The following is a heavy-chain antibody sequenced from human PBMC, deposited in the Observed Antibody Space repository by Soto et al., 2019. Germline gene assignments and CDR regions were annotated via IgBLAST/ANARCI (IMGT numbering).Heavy chain of an antibody. CDR3: AKTHVGDYGYSDY. V-gene: IGHV3-23*01. J-gene: IGHJ4*02. D-gene: IGHD4-17*01. Sequence: EVQLLESGGGLVQPGGSLRLSCAASGFTFNNYAMSWVRQAPGKGLEWVSGISGSGGSTYYADSVKGRFTISRDNSKNTRYLQMNSLRAEDTAVYYCAKTHVGDYGYSDYWGQGTLVTVSS. CDR1: GFTFNNYA. CDR2: ISGSGGST.